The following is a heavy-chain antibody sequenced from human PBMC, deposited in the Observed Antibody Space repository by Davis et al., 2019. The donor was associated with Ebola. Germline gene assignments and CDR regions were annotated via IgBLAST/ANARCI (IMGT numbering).Heavy chain of an antibody. Sequence: GESLKISCAASGFTFSGHWMTWVRQAAGKGLEWVANINQDGSEKYYADSVKGRFTISRDNSKNTLYLQMNSLRAEDTAVYYCAREPTYYDILTGYYNSYYYYGMDVWGQGTTVTVSS. CDR3: AREPTYYDILTGYYNSYYYYGMDV. CDR1: GFTFSGHW. V-gene: IGHV3-7*01. J-gene: IGHJ6*02. D-gene: IGHD3-9*01. CDR2: INQDGSEK.